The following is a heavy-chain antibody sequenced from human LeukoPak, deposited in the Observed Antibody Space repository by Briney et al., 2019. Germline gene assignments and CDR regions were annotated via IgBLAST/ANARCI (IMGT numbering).Heavy chain of an antibody. D-gene: IGHD3-16*01. J-gene: IGHJ4*02. CDR1: GFIFSRSS. CDR3: AKLLGDVTTLDY. V-gene: IGHV3-7*01. CDR2: INPDGSMK. Sequence: GGSLRLSCAGFGFIFSRSSMTWVRQSPGKGLEWVATINPDGSMKWYLDSVNGRFTISRDNSDNAVFLQMNSLRVEDMAVYYCAKLLGDVTTLDYWGQGILVTVSS.